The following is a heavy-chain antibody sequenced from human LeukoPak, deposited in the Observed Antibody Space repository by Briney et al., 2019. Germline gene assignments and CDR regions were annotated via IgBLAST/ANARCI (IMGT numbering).Heavy chain of an antibody. CDR2: ISGSGDST. V-gene: IGHV3-23*01. Sequence: PGGSLRLSCAASGFTFTSYAMCWVRQAPGKGLEWVSAISGSGDSTYYADSVKGRFTISRDNSQNTVYLRMNSLRAEDTALYYCAKKWNGFSRDFGYWGQGTLVTVSS. D-gene: IGHD5-24*01. CDR3: AKKWNGFSRDFGY. CDR1: GFTFTSYA. J-gene: IGHJ4*02.